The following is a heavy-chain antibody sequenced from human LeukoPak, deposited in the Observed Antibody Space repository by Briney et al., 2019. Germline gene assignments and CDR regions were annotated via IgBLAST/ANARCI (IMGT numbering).Heavy chain of an antibody. CDR2: IYTSGST. J-gene: IGHJ4*02. V-gene: IGHV4-4*07. CDR1: GGSISSYY. CDR3: ARAPVAGRSWYTYYFDY. D-gene: IGHD6-13*01. Sequence: SETLSLTCTVSGGSISSYYWSWIRQPAGKGLEWIGRIYTSGSTNYNPSLKSRVTMSVDTSKNQFSLKLSSVTAADTAVYYCARAPVAGRSWYTYYFDYWGQGTLVTVSS.